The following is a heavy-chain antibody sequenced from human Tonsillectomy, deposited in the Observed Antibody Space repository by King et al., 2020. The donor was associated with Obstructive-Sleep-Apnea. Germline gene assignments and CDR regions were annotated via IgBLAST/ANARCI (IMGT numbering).Heavy chain of an antibody. V-gene: IGHV5-10-1*01. J-gene: IGHJ6*02. D-gene: IGHD1-26*01. CDR2: IDPSDSYT. CDR1: GYNFTSSW. Sequence: VQLVESGAEVKKPGESLRLSCKGSGYNFTSSWISWVRQMPGRGLEWLGRIDPSDSYTNYSPSLRGHVTISTDKSINAAYLQWSSLKASDTAMYYCARHSGSYFGQPWLDYYGMDVWGQGTPVTVSS. CDR3: ARHSGSYFGQPWLDYYGMDV.